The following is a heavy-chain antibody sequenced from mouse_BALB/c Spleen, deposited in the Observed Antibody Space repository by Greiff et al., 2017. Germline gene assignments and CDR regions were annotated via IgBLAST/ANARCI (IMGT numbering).Heavy chain of an antibody. J-gene: IGHJ3*01. CDR2: INPSSGYT. V-gene: IGHV1-4*01. CDR1: GYTFTSYT. D-gene: IGHD2-3*01. Sequence: QVQLQQSGAELARPGASVKMSCKASGYTFTSYTMHWVKQRPGQGLEWIGYINPSSGYTNYNQKFKDKATLTADKSSSTAYMQLSSLTSEDSAVYYCANDGYLPWFAYWGQGTLVTVSA. CDR3: ANDGYLPWFAY.